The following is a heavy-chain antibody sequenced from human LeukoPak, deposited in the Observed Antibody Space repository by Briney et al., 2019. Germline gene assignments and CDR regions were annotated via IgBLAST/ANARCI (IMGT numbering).Heavy chain of an antibody. Sequence: PGGSLRLSCAASGFTFSSYAMSWVRQAPGKGLEWVSTISGSADSTYSADSVKGRFTISRDNSKNTVYLQMNGLRADDTAVYYCAKDRVVRGVMGRDDYWGQGTLVTVSS. CDR1: GFTFSSYA. J-gene: IGHJ4*02. CDR3: AKDRVVRGVMGRDDY. CDR2: ISGSADST. D-gene: IGHD3-10*01. V-gene: IGHV3-23*01.